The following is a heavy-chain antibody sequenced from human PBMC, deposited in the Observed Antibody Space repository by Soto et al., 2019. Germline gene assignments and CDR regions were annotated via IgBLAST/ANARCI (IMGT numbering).Heavy chain of an antibody. CDR1: GFTLRTYT. CDR3: VRGMNPLF. J-gene: IGHJ4*01. CDR2: ISISSSDR. V-gene: IGHV3-21*06. Sequence: GSLRLSCAASGFTLRTYTMNWVRQAPGRGLEWVSSISISSSDRYYADSVRGRFTNSRDNAKNALYLQMNSMRADDTAVYFCVRGMNPLFGGQGTLVTVSS.